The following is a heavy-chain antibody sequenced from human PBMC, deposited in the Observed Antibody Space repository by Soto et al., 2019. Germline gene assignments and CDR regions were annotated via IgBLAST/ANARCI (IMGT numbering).Heavy chain of an antibody. CDR2: IIPIFGTA. Sequence: ASVKVSCKASGGTFSSYAISWVRQAPGQGLEWMGGIIPIFGTANYAQKFQGRVTITADESTSTAYMELSSLRSEDTAVYYCARLRRSGSYHPNGMDVWGQGTTVTVSS. D-gene: IGHD3-10*01. CDR3: ARLRRSGSYHPNGMDV. V-gene: IGHV1-69*13. CDR1: GGTFSSYA. J-gene: IGHJ6*02.